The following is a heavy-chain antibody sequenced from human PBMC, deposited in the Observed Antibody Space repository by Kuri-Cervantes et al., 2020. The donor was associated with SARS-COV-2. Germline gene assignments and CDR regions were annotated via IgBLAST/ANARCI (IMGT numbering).Heavy chain of an antibody. J-gene: IGHJ3*02. CDR3: ATVVPAANYIWEGDASDI. Sequence: ASVKVSCKVSGYTLTELSMHWVRQAPGKGLEWMGGFDPEDGETIYAQKFQGRVTMTEDTSTDTAYMELSSLRSEDTAVYYCATVVPAANYIWEGDASDIWGQGTMVTVSS. CDR2: FDPEDGET. D-gene: IGHD2-2*01. CDR1: GYTLTELS. V-gene: IGHV1-24*01.